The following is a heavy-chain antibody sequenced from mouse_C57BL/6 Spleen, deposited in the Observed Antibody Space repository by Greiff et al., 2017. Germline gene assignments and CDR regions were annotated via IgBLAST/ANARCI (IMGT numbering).Heavy chain of an antibody. CDR3: ASYYCGSPCAY. D-gene: IGHD1-1*01. CDR2: IYPSDSET. CDR1: GYTFTSYW. V-gene: IGHV1-61*01. Sequence: QVQLQQPGAELVRPGSSVKLSCKASGYTFTSYWMDWVKQRPGQGLEWIGNIYPSDSETHYNQKFKDKATLTVDKSSSTAYLQLSSLTSEDSAVYYYASYYCGSPCAYGGQGTLVTVSA. J-gene: IGHJ3*01.